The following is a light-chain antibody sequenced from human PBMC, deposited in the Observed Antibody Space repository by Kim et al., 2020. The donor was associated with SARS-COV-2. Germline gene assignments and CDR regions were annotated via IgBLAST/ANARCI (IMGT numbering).Light chain of an antibody. CDR3: QQSTSLPLT. V-gene: IGKV6-21*02. J-gene: IGKJ4*01. CDR2: YAS. Sequence: NQKEKITITCRASQGIGSNLHWYQQKPDQSPKLLIKYASQAISGVPSRFSGSGSGTDFTLTINSLEAEDAATYYCQQSTSLPLTFGGGTKVDIK. CDR1: QGIGSN.